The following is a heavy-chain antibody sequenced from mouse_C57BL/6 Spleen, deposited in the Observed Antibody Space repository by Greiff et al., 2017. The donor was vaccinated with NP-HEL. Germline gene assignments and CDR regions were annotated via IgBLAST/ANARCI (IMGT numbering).Heavy chain of an antibody. V-gene: IGHV1-76*01. D-gene: IGHD2-5*01. Sequence: VQLQQSGAELVRPGASVKLSCKASGYTFTDYYINWVKQRPGQGLEWIARIYPGSGNTYYNEKFKGKATLTAEKSSSTAYMQLSSLTSEDSAVYFCARRSNHGYYFDYWGQGTTLTVSS. J-gene: IGHJ2*01. CDR3: ARRSNHGYYFDY. CDR1: GYTFTDYY. CDR2: IYPGSGNT.